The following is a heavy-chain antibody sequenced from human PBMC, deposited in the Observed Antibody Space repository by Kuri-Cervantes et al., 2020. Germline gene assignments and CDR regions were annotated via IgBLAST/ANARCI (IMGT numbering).Heavy chain of an antibody. Sequence: ASVKVSCKASGYKFTSYGVSWVRQAPGQGLEWMGYISAYDGQTNYEQKFQGRATMTTDTSTSTAYMELSRLRSDDTAVYYCARPLSGYYYYGMDVWGQGTTVTVSS. CDR2: ISAYDGQT. J-gene: IGHJ6*02. V-gene: IGHV1-18*01. D-gene: IGHD6-25*01. CDR3: ARPLSGYYYYGMDV. CDR1: GYKFTSYG.